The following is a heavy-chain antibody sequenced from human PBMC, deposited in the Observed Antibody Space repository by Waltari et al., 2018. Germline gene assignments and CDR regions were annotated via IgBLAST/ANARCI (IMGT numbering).Heavy chain of an antibody. CDR1: GYTFTSYD. J-gene: IGHJ4*02. V-gene: IGHV1-8*03. CDR2: MNPNSGNT. CDR3: ARAPTGWVYSGYGEGFDY. D-gene: IGHD5-12*01. Sequence: QVQLVQSGAEVKKPGASVKVSCKASGYTFTSYDINWVRQATGQGLEWMGWMNPNSGNTGYAQKFQGRVTITRNTSISTAYMELSSLRSEDTAVYYCARAPTGWVYSGYGEGFDYWGQGTLVTVSS.